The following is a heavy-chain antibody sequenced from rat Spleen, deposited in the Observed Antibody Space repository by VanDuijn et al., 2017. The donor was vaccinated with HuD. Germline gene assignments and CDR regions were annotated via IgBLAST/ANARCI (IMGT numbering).Heavy chain of an antibody. CDR2: ISVSGGST. V-gene: IGHV5-19*01. CDR1: GFTFTNYG. J-gene: IGHJ3*01. Sequence: EVQLVESGGGLVQAGRSLKLSCAASGFTFTNYGMHWIRQAPTKGLEWVASISVSGGSTYYRDSVKGRFTLSRENSKSTLYLQMDSLRSEDTATYYCTSHGTRVSRFAYWGQGTLVTVSS. CDR3: TSHGTRVSRFAY. D-gene: IGHD1-4*01.